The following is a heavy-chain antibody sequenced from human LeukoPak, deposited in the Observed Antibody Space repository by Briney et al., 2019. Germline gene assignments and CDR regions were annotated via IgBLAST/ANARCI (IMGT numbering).Heavy chain of an antibody. J-gene: IGHJ3*02. Sequence: ASVKVSCKASGYTFTSYGISWVRQAPGQGLEWMGWISAYNGGTNYAQKFQGRVTMTRDTSISTAYMELSRLRSDDTAVYYCARSDSSSWEIDAFDIWGQGTMVTVSS. V-gene: IGHV1-18*01. D-gene: IGHD6-13*01. CDR1: GYTFTSYG. CDR2: ISAYNGGT. CDR3: ARSDSSSWEIDAFDI.